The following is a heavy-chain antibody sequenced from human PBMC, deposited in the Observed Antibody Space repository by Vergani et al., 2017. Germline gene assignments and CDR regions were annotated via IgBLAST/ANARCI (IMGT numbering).Heavy chain of an antibody. V-gene: IGHV1-18*01. CDR2: ISAYNGNT. CDR1: GGTFSSYA. J-gene: IGHJ5*02. CDR3: ARVSSGVVYYSSGYYFDWFDP. Sequence: QVQLVQSGAEVKKPGSSVKVSCKASGGTFSSYAISWVRQAPGQGIEWMGWISAYNGNTNYAQKLQGRVTMTTDTSTSTAYMELRSLRSDDTAVYYCARVSSGVVYYSSGYYFDWFDPWGQGTLVTVSS. D-gene: IGHD3-22*01.